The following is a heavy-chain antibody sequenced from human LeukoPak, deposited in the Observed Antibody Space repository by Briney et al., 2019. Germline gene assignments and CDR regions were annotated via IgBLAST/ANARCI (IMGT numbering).Heavy chain of an antibody. CDR1: GLNAGNNY. Sequence: PGGSLRLSCAASGLNAGNNYINWVRHAPGRGREWGSIVYSGGYTYYADSLKGRFTVSGDNSKNILSLQMNSLTAEDTAVYYWARVGDHYHWYFDLWGRGTLVTVSS. CDR3: ARVGDHYHWYFDL. V-gene: IGHV3-53*01. CDR2: VYSGGYT. J-gene: IGHJ2*01. D-gene: IGHD3-10*01.